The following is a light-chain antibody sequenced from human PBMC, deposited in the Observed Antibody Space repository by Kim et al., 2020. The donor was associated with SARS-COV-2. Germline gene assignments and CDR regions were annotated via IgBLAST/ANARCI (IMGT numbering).Light chain of an antibody. CDR1: QSLLQSSGYIS. CDR2: LGS. CDR3: MQDLQAPLT. J-gene: IGKJ4*01. Sequence: DIVMTQSPLSLPVTPGEPASISCRSSQSLLQSSGYISLHWYLQKPGQSPQLLIYLGSNRASGVPDRFSGSGSATDFTLKISRVEPEDVGVYYCMQDLQAPLTFGGGTKVDIK. V-gene: IGKV2-28*01.